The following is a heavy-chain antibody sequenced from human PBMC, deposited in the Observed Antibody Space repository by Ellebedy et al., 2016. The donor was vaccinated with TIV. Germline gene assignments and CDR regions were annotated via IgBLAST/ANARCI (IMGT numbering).Heavy chain of an antibody. Sequence: AASVKVSCKASGYSFTRYGISWVRQAPGQGREWMGWISGYSDHTISAQKLQGRATLTKDTSTSTAYLELRTLRSDVTAVYNCAGVLGGGRDAPVDYWGQGTLVTVSS. D-gene: IGHD3-16*01. CDR2: ISGYSDHT. CDR1: GYSFTRYG. V-gene: IGHV1-18*01. J-gene: IGHJ4*02. CDR3: AGVLGGGRDAPVDY.